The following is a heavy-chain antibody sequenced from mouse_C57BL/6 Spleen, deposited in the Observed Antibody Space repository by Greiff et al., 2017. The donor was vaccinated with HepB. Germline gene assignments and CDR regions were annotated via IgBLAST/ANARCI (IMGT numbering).Heavy chain of an antibody. V-gene: IGHV5-9*01. D-gene: IGHD1-1*01. J-gene: IGHJ4*01. CDR1: GFTFSSYT. CDR2: ISGGGGNT. CDR3: ARHGDYYGSSYGMDY. Sequence: SGGGLVKPGGSLKLSCAASGFTFSSYTMSWVRQTPEKRLEWVATISGGGGNTYYPDSVKGRFTISRDNAKNTLYLQMSSLRSEDTALYYCARHGDYYGSSYGMDYWGQGTSVTVSS.